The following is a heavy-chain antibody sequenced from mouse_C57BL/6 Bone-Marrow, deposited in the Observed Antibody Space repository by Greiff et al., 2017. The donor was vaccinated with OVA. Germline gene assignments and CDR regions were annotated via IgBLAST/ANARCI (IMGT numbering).Heavy chain of an antibody. V-gene: IGHV1-72*01. D-gene: IGHD2-5*01. J-gene: IGHJ1*03. Sequence: QVQLQQPGAELVKPGASVKLSCKASGYTFTSYWMHWVKQRPGRGLEWIGRFDPNSGGTKYNEKFKSKATLTVDKPSSTAYMQLSSLTSEDSAVYYCTRWDSNYPYCDVWGTGTTVTVSS. CDR3: TRWDSNYPYCDV. CDR1: GYTFTSYW. CDR2: FDPNSGGT.